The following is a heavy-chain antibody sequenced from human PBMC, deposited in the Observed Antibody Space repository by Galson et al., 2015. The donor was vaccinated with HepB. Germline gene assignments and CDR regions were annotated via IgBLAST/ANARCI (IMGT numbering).Heavy chain of an antibody. CDR2: FDPEDGET. Sequence: SVKVSCKVSGYTLTELSMHWVRQAPGKGLEWMGGFDPEDGETIYAQKFQGRVTMTEDTSTDTAYMELSSLRSEDTAVYYCATKQYSYSSGSLDYWGQGTLVTVSS. V-gene: IGHV1-24*01. J-gene: IGHJ4*02. D-gene: IGHD6-19*01. CDR3: ATKQYSYSSGSLDY. CDR1: GYTLTELS.